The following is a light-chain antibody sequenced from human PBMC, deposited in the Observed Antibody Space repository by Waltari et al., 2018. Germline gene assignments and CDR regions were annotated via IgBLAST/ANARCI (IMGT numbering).Light chain of an antibody. CDR1: SSDVGAYNY. J-gene: IGLJ3*02. CDR3: SSTAGGYTWV. V-gene: IGLV2-11*01. CDR2: DVS. Sequence: QSALTQPRSVSGSPGQSVAISCTGTSSDVGAYNYVSWYQHHPGKATKLMIFDVSKRPSGVPDRFSGSKSGNTASLTISGLQAEDEADYHCSSTAGGYTWVFGGGTKVTVL.